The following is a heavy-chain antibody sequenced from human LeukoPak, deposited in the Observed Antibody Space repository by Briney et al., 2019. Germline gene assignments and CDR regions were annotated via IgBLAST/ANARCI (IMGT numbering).Heavy chain of an antibody. CDR2: ISYDGSNK. CDR3: AALRGYSYGYDAFDI. CDR1: GFTFSSYA. D-gene: IGHD5-18*01. V-gene: IGHV3-30-3*01. Sequence: GGSLRLSCAASGFTFSSYAMHWVRQAPGKGLEWVAVISYDGSNKYYADSVKGRFTISRDNSKNTLYLQMNSLRAEDTAVYYCAALRGYSYGYDAFDIWGQGTMVTVSS. J-gene: IGHJ3*02.